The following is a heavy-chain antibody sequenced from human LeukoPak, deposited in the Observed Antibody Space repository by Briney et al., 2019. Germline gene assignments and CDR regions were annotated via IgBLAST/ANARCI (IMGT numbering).Heavy chain of an antibody. CDR1: GYTFTSYD. V-gene: IGHV1-8*01. CDR3: AREYYDFWSGYYSA. CDR2: MNPNSGNT. D-gene: IGHD3-3*01. Sequence: ASVKVSCKASGYTFTSYDINWVRQATGQGLEWMGWMNPNSGNTGYAQKFQGRVTMTRNTSISTAYMELSSLRSEDTAVYYCAREYYDFWSGYYSAWGQRTLVTVSS. J-gene: IGHJ4*02.